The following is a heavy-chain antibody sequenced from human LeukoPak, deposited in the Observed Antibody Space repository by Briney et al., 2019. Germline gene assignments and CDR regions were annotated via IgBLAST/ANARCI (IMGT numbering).Heavy chain of an antibody. V-gene: IGHV1-18*01. CDR2: ISAYNGNT. CDR3: ARERSTSGRGAFDI. Sequence: ASVKVSCKASGYTFTSYGISWVRQAPGQGLEWMGWISAYNGNTNYAQKLQGRVTMTTDTSTSTAYMELRSLRSDDTAVYYCARERSTSGRGAFDIWGQGTMVTVFS. J-gene: IGHJ3*02. CDR1: GYTFTSYG. D-gene: IGHD2-8*01.